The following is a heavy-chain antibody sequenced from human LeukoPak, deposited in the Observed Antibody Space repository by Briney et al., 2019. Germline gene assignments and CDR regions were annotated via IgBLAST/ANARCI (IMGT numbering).Heavy chain of an antibody. CDR1: GYTFTSYG. CDR2: ISAYSGNT. CDR3: ARVPLYGSGSYYITQYYYYYGMDV. V-gene: IGHV1-18*01. D-gene: IGHD3-10*01. Sequence: ASVKVSCKASGYTFTSYGISWVRQAPGQGLEWMGWISAYSGNTNYAQKLQGRVTMTTDTSTSTAYMELRSLRSDDTAVYYCARVPLYGSGSYYITQYYYYYGMDVWGQGTTVTVSS. J-gene: IGHJ6*02.